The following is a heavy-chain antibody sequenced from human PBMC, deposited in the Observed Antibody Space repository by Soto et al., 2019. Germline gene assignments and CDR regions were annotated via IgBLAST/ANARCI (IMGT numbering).Heavy chain of an antibody. CDR3: ARDKDIVVVPAATYYYYYGMDV. J-gene: IGHJ6*02. D-gene: IGHD2-2*01. CDR2: IIPIFGTA. CDR1: GGTFSSYA. V-gene: IGHV1-69*01. Sequence: QVQLVQSGAEVKKPGSSVKVSCKASGGTFSSYAISWVRQAPGQGLEWMGGIIPIFGTANYAQKFQGRVTITADESTSTAYMEMISLRSEDTAVYYCARDKDIVVVPAATYYYYYGMDVWGQGTTVTVSS.